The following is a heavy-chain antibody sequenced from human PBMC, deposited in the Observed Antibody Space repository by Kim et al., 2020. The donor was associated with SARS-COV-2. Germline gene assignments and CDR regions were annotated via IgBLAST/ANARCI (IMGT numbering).Heavy chain of an antibody. CDR3: ARRDYGDYAVHYYGMDV. D-gene: IGHD4-17*01. CDR1: GGTFSSYA. CDR2: IIPIFGTA. V-gene: IGHV1-69*13. J-gene: IGHJ6*02. Sequence: SVKVSCKASGGTFSSYAISWVRQAPGQGLEWMGGIIPIFGTANYAQKFQGRVTITADESTSTAYMELSSLRSEDTAVYYCARRDYGDYAVHYYGMDVWGQGTTVTVSS.